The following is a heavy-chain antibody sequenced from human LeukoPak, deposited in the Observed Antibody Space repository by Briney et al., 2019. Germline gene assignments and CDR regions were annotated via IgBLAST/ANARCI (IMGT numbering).Heavy chain of an antibody. J-gene: IGHJ6*03. CDR2: MYHSGST. CDR1: VGSISSSSYY. CDR3: ARHPGYYYYYMDV. V-gene: IGHV4-39*01. Sequence: SETLSLTCTVSVGSISSSSYYWGWVRQPPGKGLEWLGSMYHSGSTYYNPSLKSRFTISVDTSKNQSSLKVTSVTAADTAVYYCARHPGYYYYYMDVWGKGTTVTISS.